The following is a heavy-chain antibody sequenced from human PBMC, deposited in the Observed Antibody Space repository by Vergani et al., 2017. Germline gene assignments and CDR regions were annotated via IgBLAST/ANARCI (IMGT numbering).Heavy chain of an antibody. CDR2: INHSGTI. CDR3: ARRAERWETLLRDDFDV. Sequence: QVQLQQWGPGLLKPSENLSLTCAVHGGSLSGYYWSWIRLAPGKGLEWIGEINHSGTINYNPTLKSPFNVSIDTSRDHFSLKLRSVSAADTAVYFCARRAERWETLLRDDFDVWGQGTFVTVSP. CDR1: GGSLSGYY. J-gene: IGHJ3*01. D-gene: IGHD1-26*01. V-gene: IGHV4-34*01.